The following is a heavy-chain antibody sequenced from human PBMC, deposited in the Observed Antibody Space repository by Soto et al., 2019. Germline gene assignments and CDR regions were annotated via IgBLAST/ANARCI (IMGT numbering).Heavy chain of an antibody. J-gene: IGHJ5*02. CDR1: GGTFSSYT. V-gene: IGHV1-69*08. CDR2: IIPILGTA. D-gene: IGHD2-15*01. Sequence: EASVKVSCKASGGTFSSYTISWVRQAPGQGLEWMGRIIPILGTANYAQKFQGRVTITADKSTSTAYMELSSLRSEDTAVYYCARTSGYCSGGSCSDWFDPWGQGTLVTVSS. CDR3: ARTSGYCSGGSCSDWFDP.